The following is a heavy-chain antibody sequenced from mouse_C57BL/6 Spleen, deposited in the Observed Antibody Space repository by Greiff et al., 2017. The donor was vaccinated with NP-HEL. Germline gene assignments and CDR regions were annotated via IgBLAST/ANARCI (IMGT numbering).Heavy chain of an antibody. Sequence: QVQLQQPGAELVKPGASVKLSCKASGYTFTSYWMHWVKQRPGQGLEWIGMIHPNSGSTNYNEKFKSKATLTVDKSSSTAYMQLSSLTSEDSAVYYFAREGYYGSNGDFDYWGQGTTLTVSS. J-gene: IGHJ2*01. D-gene: IGHD1-1*01. CDR3: AREGYYGSNGDFDY. V-gene: IGHV1-64*01. CDR2: IHPNSGST. CDR1: GYTFTSYW.